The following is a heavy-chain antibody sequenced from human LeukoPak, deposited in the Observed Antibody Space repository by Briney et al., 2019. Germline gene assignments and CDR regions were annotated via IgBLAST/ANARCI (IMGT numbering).Heavy chain of an antibody. CDR2: ISAYNGNT. J-gene: IGHJ3*02. CDR1: GYTFTSYD. D-gene: IGHD3-22*01. CDR3: ARDDKFSSGPTRAFDI. Sequence: ASVKVSCKASGYTFTSYDINWVRQATGQGLEWMGWISAYNGNTNYAQKLQGRVTMTTDTSTSTAYMELRSLRSDDTAVYYCARDDKFSSGPTRAFDIWGQGTMVTVSS. V-gene: IGHV1-18*01.